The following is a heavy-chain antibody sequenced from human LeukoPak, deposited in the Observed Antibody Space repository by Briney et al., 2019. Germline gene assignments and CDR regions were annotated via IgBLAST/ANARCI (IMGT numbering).Heavy chain of an antibody. Sequence: PSETLSLTCTVSGGSISSSSYYWGWIRQPPGKGLEWVVTIYYTGSTYYNPSLKSRVTISVDTSKNQCSLKLSSVTAADTAVYYCARRRGWYPVDYWGQGTLVTVPS. CDR2: IYYTGST. CDR1: GGSISSSSYY. V-gene: IGHV4-39*01. J-gene: IGHJ4*02. CDR3: ARRRGWYPVDY. D-gene: IGHD6-19*01.